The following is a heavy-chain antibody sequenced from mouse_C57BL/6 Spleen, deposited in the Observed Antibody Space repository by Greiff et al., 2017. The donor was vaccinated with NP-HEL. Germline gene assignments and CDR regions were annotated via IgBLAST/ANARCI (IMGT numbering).Heavy chain of an antibody. V-gene: IGHV1-50*01. CDR1: GYTFTSYW. D-gene: IGHD4-1*02. CDR3: AISSTGTFDY. CDR2: IDPSDSYT. Sequence: QVQLQQPGAELVKPGASVKLSCKASGYTFTSYWMQWVKQRPGQGLEWIGEIDPSDSYTNYNQKFKGKATLTVDTSSSTAYMQLSSLTSEDSAVYYCAISSTGTFDYWGQGTTLTVSS. J-gene: IGHJ2*01.